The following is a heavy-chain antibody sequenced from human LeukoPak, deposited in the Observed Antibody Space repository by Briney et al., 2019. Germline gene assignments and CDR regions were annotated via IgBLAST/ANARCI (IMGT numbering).Heavy chain of an antibody. CDR1: GFTFSGDW. CDR3: ARDLDPDLRAFDI. CDR2: INSDDSIT. Sequence: GGSLRLSCAASGFTFSGDWMHWVRQAPGKGLVWVSRINSDDSITSYADSVKGRFTISRDNAKNTLYLQMNSLRAEDTAVYYCARDLDPDLRAFDIWGQGTMVTVSS. V-gene: IGHV3-74*01. J-gene: IGHJ3*02. D-gene: IGHD2-2*03.